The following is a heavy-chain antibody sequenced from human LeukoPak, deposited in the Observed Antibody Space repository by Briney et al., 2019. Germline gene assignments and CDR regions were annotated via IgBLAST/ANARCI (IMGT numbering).Heavy chain of an antibody. V-gene: IGHV3-7*01. CDR1: LFTFSTYW. CDR3: ARVVAARSFYFDY. CDR2: INQDGSER. Sequence: PGGSLRLSCAASLFTFSTYWMSWVRQAPGKGLESVANINQDGSERYLVDSVKGRFTISRDNAKNSLYLQMNSLRAEDTAVYYCARVVAARSFYFDYWGQGTLVTVSS. J-gene: IGHJ4*02. D-gene: IGHD2-15*01.